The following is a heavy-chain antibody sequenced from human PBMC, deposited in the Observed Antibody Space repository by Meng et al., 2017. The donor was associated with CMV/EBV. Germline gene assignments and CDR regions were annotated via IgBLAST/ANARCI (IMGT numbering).Heavy chain of an antibody. J-gene: IGHJ6*02. Sequence: GESLKISCAASGFTFSSYAMHWVRQAPGKGLVWVSRINSDGSSTSYADSVKGRFTISRDNAKNTLYLQMNSLRAEDTAVYYCARDSSISDFWSGYYVGGYYYYGMDVWGQGTTVTVSS. CDR1: GFTFSSYA. D-gene: IGHD3-3*01. CDR3: ARDSSISDFWSGYYVGGYYYYGMDV. CDR2: INSDGSST. V-gene: IGHV3-74*01.